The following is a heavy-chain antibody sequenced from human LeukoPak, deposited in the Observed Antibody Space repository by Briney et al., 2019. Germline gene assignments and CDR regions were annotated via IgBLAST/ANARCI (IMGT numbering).Heavy chain of an antibody. CDR2: ISSDSSTI. J-gene: IGHJ4*02. V-gene: IGHV3-48*01. CDR3: AIRRGYFDY. D-gene: IGHD1-1*01. CDR1: GFTFSSHS. Sequence: GGSLRLSCAASGFTFSSHSMNCVRQAPGKGLEWVSYISSDSSTIYYADSVKGRFTISRDNSKNTLYLQMNSLRAEDTAVYYCAIRRGYFDYWGQGTLATVSS.